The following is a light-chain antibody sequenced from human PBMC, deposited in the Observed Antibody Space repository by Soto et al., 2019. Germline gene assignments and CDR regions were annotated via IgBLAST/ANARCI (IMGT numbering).Light chain of an antibody. V-gene: IGKV3-15*01. CDR3: QQYDKCPHT. CDR2: YAS. J-gene: IGKJ2*01. CDR1: QNLSRN. Sequence: EMVMTQSPATLSVSPGERATLSCRASQNLSRNLAWYQQQPGQAPRLLIFYASTRATGIPARFSGSGSGTDFTLTISSLQSEDFAVYYCQQYDKCPHTFGQGTKLEIK.